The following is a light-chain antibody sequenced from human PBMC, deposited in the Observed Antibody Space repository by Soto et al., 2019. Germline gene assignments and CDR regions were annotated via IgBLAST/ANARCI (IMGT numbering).Light chain of an antibody. J-gene: IGKJ1*01. CDR1: ETINSH. V-gene: IGKV3-15*01. Sequence: EIVMTQSPATLSVSPGERATLSCRASETINSHLAWYQQRPGQAHRLLIYAASTRASGIPARFSGSGSGTEFTLSISSLQSEDLAVYYCQRYDKWPSWTFGQGTKVE. CDR3: QRYDKWPSWT. CDR2: AAS.